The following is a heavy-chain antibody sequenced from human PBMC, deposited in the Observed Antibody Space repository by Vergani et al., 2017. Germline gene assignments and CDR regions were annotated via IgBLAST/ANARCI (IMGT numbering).Heavy chain of an antibody. CDR3: AREEPYCSSTSCHSVFDI. CDR1: GGTFSSYA. V-gene: IGHV1-46*01. Sequence: QVQLVQSGAEVKKPGSSVKVSCKASGGTFSSYAISWVRQAPGQGLEWMGIINPSGGSTSYAQKFQGRVTMTSDTSTSTVYMELSSLRSEDTAVYYCAREEPYCSSTSCHSVFDIWGQGTMVTVSS. D-gene: IGHD2-2*02. J-gene: IGHJ3*02. CDR2: INPSGGST.